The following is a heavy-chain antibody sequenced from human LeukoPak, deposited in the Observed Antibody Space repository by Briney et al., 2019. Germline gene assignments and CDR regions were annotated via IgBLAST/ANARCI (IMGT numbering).Heavy chain of an antibody. CDR1: GFTFYDYA. V-gene: IGHV3-9*01. CDR3: AKGSQQLVSDYFDY. D-gene: IGHD6-6*01. J-gene: IGHJ4*02. Sequence: GRPLRLSCAASGFTFYDYAMHWVRQAPGKGLEWVSGISWNSGSIGYADSVKGRFTISRDNAKNSLYLQMNSLRAEDTALYYCAKGSQQLVSDYFDYWGQGTLVTVSS. CDR2: ISWNSGSI.